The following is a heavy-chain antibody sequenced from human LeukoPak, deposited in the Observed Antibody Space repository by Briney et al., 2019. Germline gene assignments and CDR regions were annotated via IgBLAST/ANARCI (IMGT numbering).Heavy chain of an antibody. D-gene: IGHD2-8*01. CDR1: GFTFSDYY. Sequence: GGSLRLSCAAPGFTFSDYYMSWIRQAPGKGLEWVSYISSSGSTIYYADSVKGRFTISRDNAKNSLYLQMNSLRAEDTAVYYCARGGIVLMVYARAFDIWGQGTMVTVSS. CDR3: ARGGIVLMVYARAFDI. J-gene: IGHJ3*02. V-gene: IGHV3-11*01. CDR2: ISSSGSTI.